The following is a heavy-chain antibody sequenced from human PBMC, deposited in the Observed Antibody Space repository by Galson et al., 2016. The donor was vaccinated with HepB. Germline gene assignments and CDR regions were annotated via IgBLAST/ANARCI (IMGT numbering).Heavy chain of an antibody. D-gene: IGHD5-24*01. CDR2: ISGSGGST. CDR3: VKGASMGWLQLQASYFDY. Sequence: SLRLSCAASGFTFSSYAMSWVRQAPGKGLEWVSIISGSGGSTYYADSVKGRFTISRDNSKNTLYLQMNSLRSEDTAVYYCVKGASMGWLQLQASYFDYWGQRTLVTVSS. CDR1: GFTFSSYA. V-gene: IGHV3-23*01. J-gene: IGHJ4*02.